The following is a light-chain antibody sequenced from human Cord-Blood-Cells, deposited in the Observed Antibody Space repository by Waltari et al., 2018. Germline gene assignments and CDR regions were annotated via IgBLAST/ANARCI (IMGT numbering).Light chain of an antibody. J-gene: IGLJ3*02. CDR3: CSYAGSSTWV. CDR2: EGS. V-gene: IGLV2-23*01. Sequence: QSALTQPASVSGSPGQSITLSCTGTSSEVGSYNLSLWYQQHPGKAPKLMIYEGSKRPSGVSNRFSGSKSGNTASLTISGLQAEDEADYYCCSYAGSSTWVFGGGTKLTVL. CDR1: SSEVGSYNL.